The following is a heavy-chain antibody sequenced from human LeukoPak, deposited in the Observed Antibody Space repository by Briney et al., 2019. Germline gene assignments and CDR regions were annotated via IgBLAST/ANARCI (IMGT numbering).Heavy chain of an antibody. J-gene: IGHJ4*02. CDR1: GGSISSYY. V-gene: IGHV4-4*07. Sequence: SETLSLTCTVSGGSISSYYWSWIRQPAGKGLEWIGRIYTSGSTDYNPSLKSRVTMSVDTSKNQFSLKLSSVIAADTAVYYCARGGYYYDSSGYYSFDYWGQGTLVTVSS. CDR3: ARGGYYYDSSGYYSFDY. D-gene: IGHD3-22*01. CDR2: IYTSGST.